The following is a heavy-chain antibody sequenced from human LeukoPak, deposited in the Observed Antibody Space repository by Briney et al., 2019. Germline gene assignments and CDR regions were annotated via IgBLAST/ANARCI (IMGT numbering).Heavy chain of an antibody. Sequence: SVKVSCKASGGIFSSYPISWVRQAPGQGLEWMGRVIPILGIANYAQKFQGRVTITADKSTSTAYMELSSLRSEDTAVYYCARVEMATINRTQDESQDYWGQGTLVTISS. CDR1: GGIFSSYP. CDR3: ARVEMATINRTQDESQDY. CDR2: VIPILGIA. D-gene: IGHD5-24*01. V-gene: IGHV1-69*04. J-gene: IGHJ4*02.